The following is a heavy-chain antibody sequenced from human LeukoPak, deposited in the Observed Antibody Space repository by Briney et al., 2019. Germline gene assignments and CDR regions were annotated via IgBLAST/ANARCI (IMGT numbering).Heavy chain of an antibody. V-gene: IGHV3-7*04. D-gene: IGHD4-17*01. J-gene: IGHJ6*03. CDR3: ARVYGDYGMYYYYYYMDV. Sequence: SVKGRFTISRDNAKKSLYLQMNSLRAEDTAVYYCARVYGDYGMYYYYYYMDVWGKGTTVTISS.